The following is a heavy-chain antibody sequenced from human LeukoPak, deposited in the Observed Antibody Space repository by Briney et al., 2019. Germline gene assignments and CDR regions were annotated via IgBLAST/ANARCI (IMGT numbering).Heavy chain of an antibody. V-gene: IGHV3-23*01. J-gene: IGHJ4*02. CDR2: ITDSGGGT. D-gene: IGHD3-22*01. CDR1: GFTFSSNA. CDR3: GIRDTSAYYVF. Sequence: GGSLRLSCAASGFTFSSNAMSWVRQAPGKGLEWVSSITDSGGGTQYADSVKGRFTISRDNSKNALYLQMNGLRAEDAAVYYCGIRDTSAYYVFWGQGTLVTVSS.